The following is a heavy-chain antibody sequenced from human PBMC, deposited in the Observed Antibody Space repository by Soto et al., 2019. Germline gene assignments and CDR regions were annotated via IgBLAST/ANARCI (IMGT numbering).Heavy chain of an antibody. CDR2: INAGNGNT. CDR1: GYTFTSYA. V-gene: IGHV1-3*05. CDR3: ARSIVVVTALDY. Sequence: QVKLVQSGAEEKKPGASVKVSCKASGYTFTSYAMHWVRQAPGQRLEWMGWINAGNGNTKYSQKFQGRVTITRDTAASTADMELSSLRSEDTGVYYCARSIVVVTALDYWGQGTLVTVSS. D-gene: IGHD2-21*02. J-gene: IGHJ4*02.